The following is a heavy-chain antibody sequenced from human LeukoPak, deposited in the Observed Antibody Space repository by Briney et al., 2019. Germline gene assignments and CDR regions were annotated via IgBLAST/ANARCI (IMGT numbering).Heavy chain of an antibody. V-gene: IGHV3-48*03. Sequence: GASLRLSCAASGFTFSVYEMNWVRQAPGKGLEWLSYISSSGSTIYYAYSVKGRFTISRANSKNSLNLQMNSLRVEDTAVYYCARDLGAPGDYWGQGTLVTVSS. CDR3: ARDLGAPGDY. CDR1: GFTFSVYE. CDR2: ISSSGSTI. J-gene: IGHJ4*02. D-gene: IGHD1-26*01.